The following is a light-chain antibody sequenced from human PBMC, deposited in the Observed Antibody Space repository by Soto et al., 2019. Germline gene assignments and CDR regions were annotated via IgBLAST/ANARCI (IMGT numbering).Light chain of an antibody. CDR2: GAS. CDR1: QSVSSKY. J-gene: IGKJ3*01. V-gene: IGKV3-20*01. Sequence: DIVLTQSPGTLSLSPGETATLSCRASQSVSSKYLAWYQQKPGQAPRVLIYGASIRATGVPERFSGGGSGTDFTLTISRLEPEDFAVYYCQQFRSSLFTFGPGTKVDFK. CDR3: QQFRSSLFT.